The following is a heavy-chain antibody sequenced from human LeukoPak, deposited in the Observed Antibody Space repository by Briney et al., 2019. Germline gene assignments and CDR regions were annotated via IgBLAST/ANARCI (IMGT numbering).Heavy chain of an antibody. V-gene: IGHV4-39*01. CDR1: GGSISSSSYY. Sequence: SESLSLTCTVSGGSISSSSYYWGWLRQPPGKGREWFGSIYYSESNYYNPSLERRVTISVHTTNKQFSLKLSSVTAADTAVYYCARHATDYDILTGYYNVIDYWGQGTLVTVSS. J-gene: IGHJ4*02. CDR2: IYYSESN. D-gene: IGHD3-9*01. CDR3: ARHATDYDILTGYYNVIDY.